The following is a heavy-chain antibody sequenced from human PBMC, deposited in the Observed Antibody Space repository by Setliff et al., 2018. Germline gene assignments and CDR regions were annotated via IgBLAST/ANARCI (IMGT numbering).Heavy chain of an antibody. V-gene: IGHV4-34*01. CDR3: ARESWYYNFWSGYTRDYFDY. Sequence: SETLSLTCAVYGGSFSGYYWSWIRQPPGKGLEWIGEINHSGSTNYNPSLKSRVTISVDTSKNQFSLKLSSVTAADTAVYYCARESWYYNFWSGYTRDYFDYWGRERWSPSPQ. CDR1: GGSFSGYY. J-gene: IGHJ4*02. D-gene: IGHD3-3*01. CDR2: INHSGST.